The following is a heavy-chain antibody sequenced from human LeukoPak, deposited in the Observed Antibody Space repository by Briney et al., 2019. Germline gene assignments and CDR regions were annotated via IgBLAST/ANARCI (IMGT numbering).Heavy chain of an antibody. CDR3: VKGGWIDY. V-gene: IGHV3-23*01. Sequence: GGSLRLSCEASGFGFRTFDMSWVRQAPGKGLEWVSVIIGRDDSTYYADSVKGRFIVSRDKSMNTLYLQMNSLRADDSAVYHCVKGGWIDYFGQGTLVTVSS. CDR1: GFGFRTFD. D-gene: IGHD6-19*01. CDR2: IIGRDDST. J-gene: IGHJ4*02.